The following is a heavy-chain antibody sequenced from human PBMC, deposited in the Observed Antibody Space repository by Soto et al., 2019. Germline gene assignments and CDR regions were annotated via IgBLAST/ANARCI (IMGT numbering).Heavy chain of an antibody. J-gene: IGHJ4*02. Sequence: GGSLRLSCAASGFTFSSYAMSWVRQAPGKGLEWVSAISGSGGSTYYADSVKGRFTISRDNSKNTLYLQMNSLRAEDTAVYYCAKDREIIIVGATAFYWGQGTLVTVSS. V-gene: IGHV3-23*01. D-gene: IGHD1-26*01. CDR3: AKDREIIIVGATAFY. CDR1: GFTFSSYA. CDR2: ISGSGGST.